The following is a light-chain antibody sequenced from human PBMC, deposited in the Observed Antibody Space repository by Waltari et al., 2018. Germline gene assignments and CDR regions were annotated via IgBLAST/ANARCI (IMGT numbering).Light chain of an antibody. V-gene: IGLV2-14*03. CDR3: SSYTSSSTLA. J-gene: IGLJ2*01. Sequence: QSALTQPASVSGSPGQSITISCTGTSGDVGTYKYVSWYKQHPGKAPKLMIYDVSNRHSGVSDRFSGSKSGNTASLTISGLQAEDEADYYCSSYTSSSTLAFGGGTKLTVL. CDR2: DVS. CDR1: SGDVGTYKY.